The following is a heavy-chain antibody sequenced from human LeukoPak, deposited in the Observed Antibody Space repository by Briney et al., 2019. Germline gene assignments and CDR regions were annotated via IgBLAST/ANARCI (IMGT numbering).Heavy chain of an antibody. D-gene: IGHD3-10*01. V-gene: IGHV4-39*01. CDR2: IYYSGST. Sequence: ASETLSLTCTVSGGSISSSSYYWGWIRQPPGKGLEWIGSIYYSGSTYYNPSLKSRVTISVDTSKNQFSLKLSSVTAADAAVYYCASPPPRGVDAFDIWGQGTMVTVSS. J-gene: IGHJ3*02. CDR3: ASPPPRGVDAFDI. CDR1: GGSISSSSYY.